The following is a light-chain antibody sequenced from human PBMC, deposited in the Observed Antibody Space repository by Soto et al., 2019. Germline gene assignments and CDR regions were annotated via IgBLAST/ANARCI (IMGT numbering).Light chain of an antibody. V-gene: IGLV1-51*02. Sequence: QSVLTQPPSVSAAPGQKVTMSCSGSSSNIGNNYVSWYQQLPGTAPKLLIYENNKRPSGIPDRFSGSKSGTSATLGITGLQTGDEADYYCGTWDSSLSAAGVFGGGTKLTVL. CDR2: ENN. J-gene: IGLJ2*01. CDR1: SSNIGNNY. CDR3: GTWDSSLSAAGV.